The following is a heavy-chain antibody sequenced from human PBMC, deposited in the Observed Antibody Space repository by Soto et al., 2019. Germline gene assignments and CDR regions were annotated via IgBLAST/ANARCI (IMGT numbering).Heavy chain of an antibody. CDR2: IYYSWST. CDR3: ATSNWFDP. J-gene: IGHJ5*02. V-gene: IGHV4-39*01. CDR1: GGSISSRGYY. Sequence: QLQLQESGPGLVKPSETLSLTCTVSGGSISSRGYYWGWIRQPPGKGLEWIGTIYYSWSTYYNPSLKSRVTISIDTSKNQFSLKLSSVTAADTAVYYCATSNWFDPWGQGTLVTVPS.